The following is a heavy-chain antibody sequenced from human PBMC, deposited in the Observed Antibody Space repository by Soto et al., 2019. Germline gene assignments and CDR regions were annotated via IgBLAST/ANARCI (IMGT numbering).Heavy chain of an antibody. CDR3: ARDIGSYAYAEGY. CDR1: GGSINSYW. Sequence: SETLPLTCSVSGGSINSYWWSWIRQPAGKGLEWIGRVYSSGTTDYNPSLNSRATMSVETSKNQFSLKLTSVTAADTAVYYCARDIGSYAYAEGYWGQGIQVTVSS. CDR2: VYSSGTT. V-gene: IGHV4-4*07. D-gene: IGHD2-2*01. J-gene: IGHJ4*02.